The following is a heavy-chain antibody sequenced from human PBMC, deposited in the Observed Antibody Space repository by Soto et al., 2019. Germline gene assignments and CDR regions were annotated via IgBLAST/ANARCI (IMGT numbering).Heavy chain of an antibody. CDR3: AKEVYDSSGYYYSHY. D-gene: IGHD3-22*01. CDR2: ISGSGGST. J-gene: IGHJ4*02. V-gene: IGHV3-23*01. Sequence: GGSLRLSCAASGFTFSSYAMSWVRQAPGKGLEWVSAISGSGGSTYYAYSVKGRFTISRDNSKNTRYLQMNSLRAEDTAVYYCAKEVYDSSGYYYSHYRRQGTLVTVSS. CDR1: GFTFSSYA.